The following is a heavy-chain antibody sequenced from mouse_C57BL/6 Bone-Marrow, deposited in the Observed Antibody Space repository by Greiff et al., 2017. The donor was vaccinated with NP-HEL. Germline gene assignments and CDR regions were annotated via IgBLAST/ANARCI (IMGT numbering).Heavy chain of an antibody. CDR1: GYTFTDYN. Sequence: EVKLQESGPELVKPGASVKIPCKASGYTFTDYNMDWVKQSHGKSLEWIGDINPNNGGTIYNQKFKGKATLTVDKSSSTAYMALRSLTSENTAVYYCPLLCYYGSSYKKGPAWFAYWGQGTLVTVSA. J-gene: IGHJ3*01. V-gene: IGHV1-18*01. CDR3: PLLCYYGSSYKKGPAWFAY. D-gene: IGHD1-1*01. CDR2: INPNNGGT.